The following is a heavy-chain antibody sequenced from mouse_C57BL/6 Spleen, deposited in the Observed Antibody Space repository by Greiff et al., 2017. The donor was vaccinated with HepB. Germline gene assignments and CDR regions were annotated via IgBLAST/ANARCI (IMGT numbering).Heavy chain of an antibody. Sequence: EVQLQESGPGLVKPSQSLSLTCSVTGYSITSGYYWNWIRQFPGNKLEWMGYISYDGSNNYNPSLKNRISITRDTSKNQFFLKLNSVTTEDTATYYCARVFDGVDYWGQGTSVTVSS. CDR3: ARVFDGVDY. V-gene: IGHV3-6*01. CDR1: GYSITSGYY. J-gene: IGHJ4*01. D-gene: IGHD2-3*01. CDR2: ISYDGSN.